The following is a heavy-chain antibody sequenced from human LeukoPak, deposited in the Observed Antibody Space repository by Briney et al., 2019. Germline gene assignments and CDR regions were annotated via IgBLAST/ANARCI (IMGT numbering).Heavy chain of an antibody. CDR1: GYSISSGYY. CDR2: IYHSGST. CDR3: ARDGRGVTLCDNWFDP. Sequence: SETLPLTCAVSGYSISSGYYWGWIRQPPGKGLEWIGSIYHSGSTYYNPSLKSRVTISVDTSKNQFSLKLSSVTAADTAVYYCARDGRGVTLCDNWFDPWCQGTLVTVSS. V-gene: IGHV4-38-2*02. J-gene: IGHJ5*02. D-gene: IGHD3-10*01.